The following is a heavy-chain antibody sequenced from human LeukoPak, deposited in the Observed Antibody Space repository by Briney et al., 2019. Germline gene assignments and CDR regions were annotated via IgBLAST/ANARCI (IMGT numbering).Heavy chain of an antibody. V-gene: IGHV3-21*01. Sequence: GGSLRLSCAASGFTFSSYEMSWVRQAPGKGVEWVSSISRSGRDIYYADSVRGRFTISRDNAKYSLYLQVNSLRAEDTVVYYCARLTGVVNAFDYWGQGTLVTVYS. CDR2: ISRSGRDI. D-gene: IGHD5-18*01. J-gene: IGHJ4*02. CDR3: ARLTGVVNAFDY. CDR1: GFTFSSYE.